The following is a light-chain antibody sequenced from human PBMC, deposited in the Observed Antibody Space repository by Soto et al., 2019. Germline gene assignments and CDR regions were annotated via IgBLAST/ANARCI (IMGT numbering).Light chain of an antibody. Sequence: QSVLTQPASVSGSPGQSITISCTGTISDVGGYNFVSWYQQYPGKAPKLMICDVSNRPSGVSNRFSGSKSGNTASLTISGLQAEDEADYYCSTFTGSNYVXGTGTKVTVL. J-gene: IGLJ1*01. CDR3: STFTGSNYV. CDR1: ISDVGGYNF. V-gene: IGLV2-14*03. CDR2: DVS.